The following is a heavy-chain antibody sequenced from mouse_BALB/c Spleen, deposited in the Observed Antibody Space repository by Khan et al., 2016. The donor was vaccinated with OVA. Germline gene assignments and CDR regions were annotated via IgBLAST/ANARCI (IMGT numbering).Heavy chain of an antibody. V-gene: IGHV1-77*01. Sequence: QVQLKQSGAELARPGASVKLSCKTSGYTFTDYNINWMRQRTGQGLEWIGEIYPGSDNTCYNEKLRGKATLTADKSSSTAYMQLSSLTSEDSAVYFCAREWAAWFPYWGQGTLVTVSA. CDR1: GYTFTDYN. J-gene: IGHJ3*01. CDR3: AREWAAWFPY. CDR2: IYPGSDNT.